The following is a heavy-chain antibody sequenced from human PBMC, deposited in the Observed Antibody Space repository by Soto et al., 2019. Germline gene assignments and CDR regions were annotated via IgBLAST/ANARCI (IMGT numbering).Heavy chain of an antibody. CDR2: INHSGST. CDR3: ARRKSDILTGYFNYYYYMDV. J-gene: IGHJ6*03. CDR1: GGSFSGYY. Sequence: SETLYLTCSVHGGSFSGYYWRGIRHPPGKGLEWIGEINHSGSTNYNPSLKSRVTISVDTSKNQFSLKLSSVTAADTAVYYCARRKSDILTGYFNYYYYMDVWGKGTTVT. D-gene: IGHD3-9*01. V-gene: IGHV4-34*01.